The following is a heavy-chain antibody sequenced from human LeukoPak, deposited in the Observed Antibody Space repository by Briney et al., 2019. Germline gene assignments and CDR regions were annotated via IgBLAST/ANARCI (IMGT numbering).Heavy chain of an antibody. Sequence: GSVTVSCKASGYTFTGYYMHWVRQAPGQGLEWVGWINPNSGSTNYAQKFQGRVTMTRDTSISTAYMELSRLRSDDTAVYYCARGWLRSYYYYGMDVWGQGTTVTVSS. CDR1: GYTFTGYY. D-gene: IGHD5-12*01. CDR2: INPNSGST. CDR3: ARGWLRSYYYYGMDV. V-gene: IGHV1-2*02. J-gene: IGHJ6*02.